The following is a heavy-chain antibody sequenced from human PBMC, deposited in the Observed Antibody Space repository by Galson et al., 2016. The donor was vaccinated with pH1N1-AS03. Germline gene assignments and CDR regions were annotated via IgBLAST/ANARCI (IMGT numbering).Heavy chain of an antibody. CDR3: TRDLLGWGRNYDS. V-gene: IGHV3-48*03. CDR2: ISHSDEGK. Sequence: SLRLSCAGSGFIFSDYEMNWIRQAPGKGPEWIPYISHSDEGKFYADSVKGRFSISRDSDRNSLYLEMMSLRAEDTAVYYCTRDLLGWGRNYDSWGQGTLVTVSS. D-gene: IGHD3-16*01. CDR1: GFIFSDYE. J-gene: IGHJ5*01.